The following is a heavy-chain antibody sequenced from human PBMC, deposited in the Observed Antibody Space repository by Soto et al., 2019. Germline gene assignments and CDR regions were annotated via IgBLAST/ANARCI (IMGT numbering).Heavy chain of an antibody. CDR1: GGSISSYY. V-gene: IGHV4-59*08. CDR3: ARRWGAAVDY. J-gene: IGHJ4*02. CDR2: IYYSGST. D-gene: IGHD1-26*01. Sequence: SETLSLTCTVSGGSISSYYWSWIRQPPGKGLEWIGYIYYSGSTNYNPSLKGRVTISVDTSKNQFSLKLSSVTAADTAVYYCARRWGAAVDYWGQGTLVTVSS.